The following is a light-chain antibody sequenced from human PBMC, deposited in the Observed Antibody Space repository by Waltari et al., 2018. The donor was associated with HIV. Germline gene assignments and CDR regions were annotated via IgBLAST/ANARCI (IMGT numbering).Light chain of an antibody. CDR3: ATWDDGVSGVV. CDR2: TND. V-gene: IGLV1-47*01. CDR1: SSNIGSNF. Sequence: QSLLTQPPSASGTPGQRVTISCSGSSSNIGSNFVYWYRQLPGTAPKLLIHTNDQRPSGVPDRFSGSKSATTAALAISGLRSEDESEYFCATWDDGVSGVVFGGGTKLTVL. J-gene: IGLJ2*01.